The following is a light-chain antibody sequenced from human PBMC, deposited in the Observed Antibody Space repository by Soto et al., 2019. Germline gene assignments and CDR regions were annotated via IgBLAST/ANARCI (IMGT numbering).Light chain of an antibody. CDR3: MQLSHVPFT. CDR2: KVS. V-gene: IGKV2-24*01. Sequence: DVVLTQSPLSSPVTLGQPASISCRSIQSLVYSDGNTYLSWLHQRPGQPPRLLIYKVSNRLSGVPDRLSGSGTGTDFTLKISRVEAEDVGVYYCMQLSHVPFTFGQGTKLEMK. CDR1: QSLVYSDGNTY. J-gene: IGKJ2*01.